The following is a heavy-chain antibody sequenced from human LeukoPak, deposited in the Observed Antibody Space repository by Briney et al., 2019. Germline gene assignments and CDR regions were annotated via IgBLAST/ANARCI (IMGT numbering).Heavy chain of an antibody. CDR1: GGSISSSSYY. V-gene: IGHV4-39*01. J-gene: IGHJ4*02. Sequence: SETLSLTCTVSGGSISSSSYYWGWIRQPPGKGLEWIGSIYYSGSTYYNPSLKSRVTISVDTSKNQFSLKLSSVTAADTAVYYCARQGGYYYDSSGYRPYYFGYWGQGTLVTVSS. CDR3: ARQGGYYYDSSGYRPYYFGY. D-gene: IGHD3-22*01. CDR2: IYYSGST.